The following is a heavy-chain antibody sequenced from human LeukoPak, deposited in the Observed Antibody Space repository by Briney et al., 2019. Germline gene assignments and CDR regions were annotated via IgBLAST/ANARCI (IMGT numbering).Heavy chain of an antibody. CDR1: GFTFSNYG. Sequence: GGSLRLSCAASGFTFSNYGMPWVRQARGKGLEWVAVIWYDGSNKYYIDSVKGRFTISRDNSKNTLYLQMNSLRAEDTAVYYCAANFDYWGQGTLVTVSS. V-gene: IGHV3-33*01. J-gene: IGHJ4*02. CDR2: IWYDGSNK. CDR3: AANFDY.